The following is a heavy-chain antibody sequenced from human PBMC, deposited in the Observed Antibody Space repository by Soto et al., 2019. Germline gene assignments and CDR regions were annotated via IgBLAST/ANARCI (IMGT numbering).Heavy chain of an antibody. V-gene: IGHV4-59*01. CDR1: GGSISSYY. J-gene: IGHJ6*02. CDR3: ARVGANFWSGYYYYYYGMDV. CDR2: IYYSGST. Sequence: PSETLSLTCTVSGGSISSYYWSWIRQPPGKGLEWIGYIYYSGSTNYNPSLKSRVTISVDTSKNQFSLKLSSVTAVDTAVYYCARVGANFWSGYYYYYYGMDVWGQGTTVTLSS. D-gene: IGHD3-3*01.